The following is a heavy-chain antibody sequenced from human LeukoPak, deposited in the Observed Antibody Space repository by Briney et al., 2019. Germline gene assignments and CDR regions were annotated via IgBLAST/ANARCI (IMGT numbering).Heavy chain of an antibody. D-gene: IGHD6-13*01. CDR3: ARHSGTSSSSPITDSFDY. V-gene: IGHV4-59*08. CDR1: GGSLSSYY. Sequence: SETLSLTCTVSGGSLSSYYWSWIRQPPGKGLEWIGYIYYSGSTNYNPSLKSRVTISVDTSKNQFSLKLSSVTAADTAVYYCARHSGTSSSSPITDSFDYWGQGTLVTVSS. J-gene: IGHJ4*02. CDR2: IYYSGST.